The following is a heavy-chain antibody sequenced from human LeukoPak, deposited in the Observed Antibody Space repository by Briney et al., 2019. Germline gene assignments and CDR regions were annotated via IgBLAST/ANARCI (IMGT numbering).Heavy chain of an antibody. CDR1: GYTFTSFG. D-gene: IGHD1-26*01. CDR2: ISANNGNTKYNT. V-gene: IGHV1-18*01. J-gene: IGHJ4*02. CDR3: ARDRDRSGSQSY. Sequence: ASVKVSCKASGYTFTSFGISWVRQAPGQGLEWMGWISANNGNTKYNTKYAQNLQGRVTMTTDISTSTAYMELRTLRSDDTAVYYCARDRDRSGSQSYWGQGTLVTVSS.